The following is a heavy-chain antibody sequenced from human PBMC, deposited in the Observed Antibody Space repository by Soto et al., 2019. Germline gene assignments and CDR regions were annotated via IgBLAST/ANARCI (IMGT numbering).Heavy chain of an antibody. CDR1: GFTFSSYA. J-gene: IGHJ4*02. CDR3: ARRGSGSYYDY. D-gene: IGHD1-26*01. Sequence: EVQLLESGGGLVQPGGSLRLSCAASGFTFSSYAMRWVRQAPVKGLEWVSAISGSGGSTYYADSMKGRFTIAGDNSRNTLSLQMNSLSAADTAVYYCARRGSGSYYDYWGQGTLVTVSS. V-gene: IGHV3-23*01. CDR2: ISGSGGST.